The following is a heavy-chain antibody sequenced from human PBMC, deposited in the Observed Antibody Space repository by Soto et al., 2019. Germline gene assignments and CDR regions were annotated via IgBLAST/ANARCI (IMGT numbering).Heavy chain of an antibody. J-gene: IGHJ5*01. CDR2: IHHSGAA. Sequence: SETLSLTCTVSGDSITRRDYYWTWIRQYPGKGLEWIGYIHHSGAAHYNPSLKSRLTISVDTSRNQFSLKLTSVTAADTAVYYCARAIGGNNWNPNWFDSWGQGTKVTVSS. CDR1: GDSITRRDYY. D-gene: IGHD1-20*01. CDR3: ARAIGGNNWNPNWFDS. V-gene: IGHV4-31*03.